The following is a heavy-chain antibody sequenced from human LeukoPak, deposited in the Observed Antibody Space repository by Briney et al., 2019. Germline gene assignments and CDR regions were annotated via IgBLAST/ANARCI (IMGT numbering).Heavy chain of an antibody. Sequence: ASVKFSCKASGGTFSSYAISWVRQAPGQGLEWMGGIIPIFGTANYAQKSQGRVTMTRDTSTSTVYMELSSLRSEDTAVYYCARDRRVTYYDFWSGHDAFDIWGQGTMVTVSS. D-gene: IGHD3-3*01. CDR2: IIPIFGTA. CDR1: GGTFSSYA. CDR3: ARDRRVTYYDFWSGHDAFDI. J-gene: IGHJ3*02. V-gene: IGHV1-69*05.